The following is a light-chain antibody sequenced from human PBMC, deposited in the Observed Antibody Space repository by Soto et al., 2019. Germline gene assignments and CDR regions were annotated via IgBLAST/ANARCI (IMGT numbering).Light chain of an antibody. CDR1: QIVNNNY. J-gene: IGKJ1*01. CDR2: AAS. CDR3: QQYAKAPLT. Sequence: IVLTHSPGTLSLSPGERATLSCSASQIVNNNYLAWYQQRPGQAPRLVIYAASSRATGVPDRFSGSGSGTDFTLTISRLEYEDFAVYYCQQYAKAPLTFGQGTKVDIK. V-gene: IGKV3-20*01.